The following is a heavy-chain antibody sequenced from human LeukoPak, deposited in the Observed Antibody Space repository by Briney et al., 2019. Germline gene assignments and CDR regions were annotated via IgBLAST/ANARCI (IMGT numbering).Heavy chain of an antibody. D-gene: IGHD2-2*01. CDR1: GYSFTSYW. CDR3: ASLEGYCSSTSCSSAFDI. J-gene: IGHJ3*02. V-gene: IGHV5-10-1*01. Sequence: GESLKISCKGSGYSFTSYWISWVRQMPGKGLEWMGRIDPSDSYTNYSPSFQGHVTISADKSISTAYLQWSSLKASDTAMYYCASLEGYCSSTSCSSAFDIWGQGTMVTVSS. CDR2: IDPSDSYT.